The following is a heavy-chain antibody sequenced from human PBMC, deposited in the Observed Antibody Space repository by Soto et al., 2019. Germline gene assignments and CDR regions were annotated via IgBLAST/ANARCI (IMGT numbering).Heavy chain of an antibody. CDR3: ARTPRYSGGWYLNDAFDI. Sequence: SETLSLTCAVYGWSFSGYYWSWIRQPPGKGLEWIGEINHSGSTNYNPSLKSRVTISVDTSKNQFSLKLSSVTAADTAVYYCARTPRYSGGWYLNDAFDIWGQGTMVT. CDR1: GWSFSGYY. J-gene: IGHJ3*02. V-gene: IGHV4-34*01. D-gene: IGHD6-19*01. CDR2: INHSGST.